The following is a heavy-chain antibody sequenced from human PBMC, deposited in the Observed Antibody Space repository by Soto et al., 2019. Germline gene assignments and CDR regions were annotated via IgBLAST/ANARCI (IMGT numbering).Heavy chain of an antibody. CDR2: IIPVFGRP. CDR1: GGTFSSFG. D-gene: IGHD5-12*01. V-gene: IGHV1-69*13. Sequence: ASVKVSCKASGGTFSSFGISWVRQAPGQGLEWMGGIIPVFGRPNYAQRFRGRLTITADESTNTSYMELIDLTSEDTAVYYCAREASGYDFWGQGTQGTV. CDR3: AREASGYDF. J-gene: IGHJ1*01.